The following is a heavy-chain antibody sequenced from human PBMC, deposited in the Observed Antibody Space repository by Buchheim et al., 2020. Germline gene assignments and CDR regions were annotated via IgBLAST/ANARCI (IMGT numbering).Heavy chain of an antibody. CDR1: GGSFSGYY. J-gene: IGHJ5*02. CDR2: ITHSGST. Sequence: QVQLQQWGAGLLKPSETLSLTCAVYGGSFSGYYWSWIRQPPGKRLEWIGEITHSGSTNYNPFLKSRVTISVDTSKNQFFLKLSSVTAADTAAYYCARRSKRAWFDPWGQGTL. CDR3: ARRSKRAWFDP. V-gene: IGHV4-34*01.